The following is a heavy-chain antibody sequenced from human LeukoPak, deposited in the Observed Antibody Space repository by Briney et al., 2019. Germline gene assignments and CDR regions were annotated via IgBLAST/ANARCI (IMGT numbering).Heavy chain of an antibody. V-gene: IGHV4-59*11. CDR1: GVSIGSHY. J-gene: IGHJ4*02. CDR3: ARDAY. CDR2: VYNSGTT. Sequence: SETLSLTCTVSGVSIGSHYWSWIRQSPGKGLEWIGCVYNSGTTVYNPSLTGRVTISVDTSKNQYSLNLRSVTAAEAAVYYCARDAYWGQGILVTVSS.